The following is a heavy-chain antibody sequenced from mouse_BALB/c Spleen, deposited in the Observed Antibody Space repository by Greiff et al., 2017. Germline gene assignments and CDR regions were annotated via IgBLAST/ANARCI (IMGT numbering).Heavy chain of an antibody. CDR3: ARGLLRWDFDV. CDR1: GFSLTSYG. CDR2: IWSGGST. D-gene: IGHD1-1*01. J-gene: IGHJ1*01. V-gene: IGHV2-4-1*01. Sequence: VQLKESGPGLVQPSQSLSITCTVSGFSLTSYGVHWVRQSPGKGLEWLGVIWSGGSTDYNAAFISRLSISKDNSKSQVFFKMNSLQADDTAIYYCARGLLRWDFDVWGAGTTVTVSS.